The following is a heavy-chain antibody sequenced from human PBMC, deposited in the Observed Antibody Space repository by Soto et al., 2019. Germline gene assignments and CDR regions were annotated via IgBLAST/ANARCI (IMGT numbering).Heavy chain of an antibody. CDR3: AKDLVAVAGIDY. J-gene: IGHJ4*02. Sequence: VGSLRLSCAASGFTFSSYGMHWVRQAPGKGLEWVAVISYDGSNKYYADSVKGRFTISRDNSKNTLYLQMNSLRAEDTAVYYCAKDLVAVAGIDYWGQGTLVTVSS. CDR2: ISYDGSNK. V-gene: IGHV3-30*18. D-gene: IGHD6-19*01. CDR1: GFTFSSYG.